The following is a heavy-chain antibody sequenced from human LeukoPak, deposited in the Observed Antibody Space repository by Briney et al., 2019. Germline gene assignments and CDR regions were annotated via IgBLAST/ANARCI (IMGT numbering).Heavy chain of an antibody. V-gene: IGHV4-31*03. CDR3: ARDVRQTGIAAAGTNWFDP. CDR2: IYYSGST. J-gene: IGHJ5*02. Sequence: PSQTLSLTCTVSGGSISSGGYYWSWIRPRPGKGLEWIGYIYYSGSTYYNPSLKSRVTISVDTSKNQFSLKLRSVPAADTAVYYCARDVRQTGIAAAGTNWFDPWGQGTLVTVSS. D-gene: IGHD6-13*01. CDR1: GGSISSGGYY.